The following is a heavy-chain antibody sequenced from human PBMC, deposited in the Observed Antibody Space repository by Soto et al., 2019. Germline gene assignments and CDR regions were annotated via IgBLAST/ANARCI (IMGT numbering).Heavy chain of an antibody. CDR1: KFTFNYYW. J-gene: IGHJ4*02. D-gene: IGHD2-2*01. Sequence: GGSLRLSCAASKFTFNYYWMHWVRQAPGKGLVWVSRINSDGSSTTYADSVKGRSTISRDNAKNTLYLQMNSLGAEDTAVYYCARGGVQYQLPLDCWGQGTLVTVAS. V-gene: IGHV3-74*01. CDR3: ARGGVQYQLPLDC. CDR2: INSDGSST.